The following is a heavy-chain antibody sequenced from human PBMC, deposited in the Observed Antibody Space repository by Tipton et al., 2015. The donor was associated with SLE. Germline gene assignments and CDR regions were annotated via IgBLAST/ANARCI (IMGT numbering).Heavy chain of an antibody. CDR2: VNPNSGNT. CDR3: ASQDSSGYNAAFDI. J-gene: IGHJ3*02. CDR1: GYTFTSYD. V-gene: IGHV1-8*01. D-gene: IGHD3-22*01. Sequence: QLVQSGAEVKKPGASVKVSCKASGYTFTSYDINWVRQATGQGLEWMGWVNPNSGNTGYAQKLQGRVTMTRNTSMSTAYMELSSLRSEDTAVYYCASQDSSGYNAAFDIWGQGTVVTVSS.